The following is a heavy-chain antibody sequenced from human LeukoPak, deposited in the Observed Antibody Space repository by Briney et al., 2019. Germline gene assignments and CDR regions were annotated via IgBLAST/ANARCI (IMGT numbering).Heavy chain of an antibody. V-gene: IGHV1-18*01. Sequence: ASVSLSRTASGYTFTSFGISWVRHAPAQGIGWMGWISAYNGSTNYAKKLQGKVTMTTDKSTSTAYMELRSLRSDDTAVYDCARDTPHLHYDYVWGSYRDALDYWGQGTLVTVSS. CDR1: GYTFTSFG. J-gene: IGHJ4*02. D-gene: IGHD3-16*02. CDR2: ISAYNGST. CDR3: ARDTPHLHYDYVWGSYRDALDY.